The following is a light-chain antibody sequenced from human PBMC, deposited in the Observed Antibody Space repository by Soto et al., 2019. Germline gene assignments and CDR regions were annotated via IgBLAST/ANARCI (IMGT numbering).Light chain of an antibody. J-gene: IGLJ2*01. V-gene: IGLV2-14*01. CDR1: SNDIGSYNY. Sequence: QSVLTQPSSVSGSPGQSITISCTGTSNDIGSYNYVSWYQQHPGRTPQLIIYDVSYRPSGVSNRFSGSKSGNTASLTISGLQAEDEADYYCSSCTSSSTIFGGGTKVTVL. CDR3: SSCTSSSTI. CDR2: DVS.